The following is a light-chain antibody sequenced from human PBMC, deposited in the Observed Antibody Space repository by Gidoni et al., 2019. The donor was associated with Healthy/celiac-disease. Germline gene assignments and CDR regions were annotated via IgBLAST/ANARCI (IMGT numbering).Light chain of an antibody. V-gene: IGLV2-23*02. J-gene: IGLJ3*02. CDR1: SSDVGSYNL. Sequence: QSALTPPASVSGSPGQSITIPCTGTSSDVGSYNLVSWYQQHPGKAPKLMIYEVSKRPSGVSNRFSGSKSGNTASLTISGLQAEDEADYYCCSYAGSSTVFGGGTKLTVL. CDR2: EVS. CDR3: CSYAGSSTV.